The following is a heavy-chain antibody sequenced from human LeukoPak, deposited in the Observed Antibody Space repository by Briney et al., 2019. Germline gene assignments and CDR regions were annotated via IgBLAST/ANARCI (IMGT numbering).Heavy chain of an antibody. J-gene: IGHJ3*02. CDR1: GYSLSSGYY. CDR3: ARDLLQWFAAFDI. Sequence: SETLSLTCTVSGYSLSSGYYWGWIRPPPGKGLEWIGSIYHSGSTYYNPSLKSRVTISVDTSKNQFSLKLSSVTAADTAVYYCARDLLQWFAAFDIWGQGTMVTVSS. V-gene: IGHV4-38-2*02. D-gene: IGHD3-3*01. CDR2: IYHSGST.